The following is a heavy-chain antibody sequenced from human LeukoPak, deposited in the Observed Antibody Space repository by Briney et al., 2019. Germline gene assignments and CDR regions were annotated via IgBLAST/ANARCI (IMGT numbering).Heavy chain of an antibody. D-gene: IGHD3-22*01. V-gene: IGHV1-69*06. CDR1: GGTFSNYA. J-gene: IGHJ5*02. CDR3: ARKVPNDSSGYYYRGQFDP. Sequence: SVKVSCKASGGTFSNYAISWVRQAPGQGLEWMGGIIPIFGTANYAQKFQGRVTITADKSTSTAYMELSSLRSEDTAVYYCARKVPNDSSGYYYRGQFDPWGQGTLVTVPS. CDR2: IIPIFGTA.